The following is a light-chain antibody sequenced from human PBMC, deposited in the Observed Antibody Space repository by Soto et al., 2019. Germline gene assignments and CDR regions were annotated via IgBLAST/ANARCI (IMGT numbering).Light chain of an antibody. CDR3: QQYDSYSSGP. Sequence: DIQMTQSPSTLSASVGDRVTITCRASQTINSWLAWYQQKPGKAPKVLIFDASSLKTGVPSRISGSGSGTEFTLTISTRQPDDFATYYCQQYDSYSSGPFGQGTRVEIK. J-gene: IGKJ1*01. CDR1: QTINSW. CDR2: DAS. V-gene: IGKV1-5*01.